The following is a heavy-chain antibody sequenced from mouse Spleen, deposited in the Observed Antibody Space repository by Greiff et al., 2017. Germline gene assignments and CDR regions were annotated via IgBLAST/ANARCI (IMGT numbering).Heavy chain of an antibody. D-gene: IGHD2-4*01. Sequence: EVKLMESGGGLVQPGGSLKLSCATSGFTFSDYYMYWVRQTPEKRLEWVAYISNGGGSTYYPDTVKGRFTISRDNAKNTLYLQMSRLKSEDTAMYYCARPPYYDCDWGQGTTLTGSS. CDR2: ISNGGGST. CDR1: GFTFSDYY. V-gene: IGHV5-12*02. CDR3: ARPPYYDCD. J-gene: IGHJ2*01.